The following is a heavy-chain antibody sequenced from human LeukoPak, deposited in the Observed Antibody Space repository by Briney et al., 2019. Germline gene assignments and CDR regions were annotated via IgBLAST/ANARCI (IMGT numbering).Heavy chain of an antibody. Sequence: SETLSLTCTASGGSISSTNYYWTWLRQPAGQGLEWIGRIYTTGSPSYSPSLKSRVTISVDTSTNQFSLKLTSVSAADTAVYYCARDRGITTARGVPSWFDPWGQGTLVTVSS. CDR3: ARDRGITTARGVPSWFDP. CDR2: IYTTGSP. CDR1: GGSISSTNYY. D-gene: IGHD3-10*01. J-gene: IGHJ5*02. V-gene: IGHV4-61*02.